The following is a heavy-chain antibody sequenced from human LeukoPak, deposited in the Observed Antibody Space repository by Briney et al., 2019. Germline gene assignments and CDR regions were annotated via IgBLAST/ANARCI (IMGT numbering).Heavy chain of an antibody. J-gene: IGHJ4*02. CDR3: ARAQSSSWYVEPFDY. CDR1: GFTFSSYA. Sequence: PGGSLRLSCAASGFTFSSYAMSWVRQAPGKGLEWVSGISGNGGSTNYADSVKGRFTISRDNSKNTLYLQMNSLRAEDTAVYYCARAQSSSWYVEPFDYWGQGTLVTVSS. V-gene: IGHV3-23*01. D-gene: IGHD6-13*01. CDR2: ISGNGGST.